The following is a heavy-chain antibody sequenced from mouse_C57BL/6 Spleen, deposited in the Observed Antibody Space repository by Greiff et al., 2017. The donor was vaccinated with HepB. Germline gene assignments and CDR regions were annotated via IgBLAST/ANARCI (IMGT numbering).Heavy chain of an antibody. CDR1: GYTFTDYN. D-gene: IGHD1-1*01. V-gene: IGHV1-22*01. CDR3: AREDPYYGSSYDYYAMDY. CDR2: INPNNGGT. Sequence: VQLQQSGPELVKPGASVKMSCKASGYTFTDYNMHWVKQSHGKSLEWIGYINPNNGGTSYNQKFKGKATLTVNKSSSTAYMELRSLTSEDSAVYYCAREDPYYGSSYDYYAMDYWGQGASVTVSS. J-gene: IGHJ4*01.